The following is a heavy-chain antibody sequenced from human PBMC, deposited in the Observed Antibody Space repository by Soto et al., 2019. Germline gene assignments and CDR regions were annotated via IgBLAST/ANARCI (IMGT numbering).Heavy chain of an antibody. CDR1: GFSISDYG. V-gene: IGHV3-30*18. Sequence: SLKISCSASGFSISDYGMEWVRQAPGKGLEWVALISYDGNNTYYADSVKGRFTISRDNSKDTLFLQMTGLRAEDTAVYYCAKGAGDRLSLGMDVWGQGTTVTVSS. CDR2: ISYDGNNT. J-gene: IGHJ6*02. D-gene: IGHD1-26*01. CDR3: AKGAGDRLSLGMDV.